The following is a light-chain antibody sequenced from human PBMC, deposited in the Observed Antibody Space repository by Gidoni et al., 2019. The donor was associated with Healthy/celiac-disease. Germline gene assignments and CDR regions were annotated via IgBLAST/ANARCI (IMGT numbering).Light chain of an antibody. V-gene: IGKV1-39*01. CDR2: AAS. CDR1: QSISNY. Sequence: DIQMTQSPSSLSASVGDRVTITCRASQSISNYLNWYQQKPGKAPKLLIYAASSLQSGVPSRFSGSGSGTDFTITISSLQPEDFATYYCQQSYSTPSITFGQGTRLESK. J-gene: IGKJ5*01. CDR3: QQSYSTPSIT.